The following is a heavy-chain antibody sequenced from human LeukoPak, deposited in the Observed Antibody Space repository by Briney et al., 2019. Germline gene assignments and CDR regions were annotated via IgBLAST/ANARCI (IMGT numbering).Heavy chain of an antibody. CDR2: ISYDGSNK. V-gene: IGHV3-30-3*01. D-gene: IGHD3-10*01. CDR3: ARVGGSGTFDAFDI. Sequence: PGGSLRLSCAASGFTFSSYAMHWVRQAPGKGLEWVAVISYDGSNKYYADSVKGRFTISRDNSKNTLYLQMNSLRAEDTAVYYCARVGGSGTFDAFDIWGQGTMVTVSS. J-gene: IGHJ3*02. CDR1: GFTFSSYA.